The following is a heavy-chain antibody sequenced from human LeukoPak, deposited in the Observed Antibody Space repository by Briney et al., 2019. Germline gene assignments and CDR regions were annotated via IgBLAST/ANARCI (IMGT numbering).Heavy chain of an antibody. J-gene: IGHJ4*02. CDR2: ISGGGRNT. Sequence: GGSLRLSCAASGFTFSTYGMSWVRQAPGKGLEWVSGISGGGRNTYYADSVKGRFTISRDNSKNTLYLQMSSLRAEDTALYFCAKDYRVGSVVVAATTFDYWGPGTLVTVSS. CDR3: AKDYRVGSVVVAATTFDY. CDR1: GFTFSTYG. V-gene: IGHV3-23*01. D-gene: IGHD2-15*01.